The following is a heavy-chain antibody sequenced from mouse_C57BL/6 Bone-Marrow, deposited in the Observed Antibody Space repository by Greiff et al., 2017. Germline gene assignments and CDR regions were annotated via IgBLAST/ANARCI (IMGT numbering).Heavy chain of an antibody. V-gene: IGHV1-9*01. Sequence: VQLQQSGAELMKPGASVKLSCKATGYTFTGYWIEWVKQRPGHGLEWIGEILPGSGSTNYNDKFNGKATFTADTSSHTASRQLCSLTTEASSIYYGARGTTVVAFDYWGQGTTLTVSA. CDR3: ARGTTVVAFDY. J-gene: IGHJ2*01. CDR1: GYTFTGYW. CDR2: ILPGSGST. D-gene: IGHD1-1*01.